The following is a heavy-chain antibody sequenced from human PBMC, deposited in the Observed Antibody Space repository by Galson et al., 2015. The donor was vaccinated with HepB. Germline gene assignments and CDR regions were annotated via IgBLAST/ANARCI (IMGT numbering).Heavy chain of an antibody. J-gene: IGHJ4*02. V-gene: IGHV1-69*06. CDR2: IIPIFGRG. D-gene: IGHD2-15*01. CDR1: GETFSSYV. Sequence: SVKVCCQASGETFSSYVKSWVRQAPGEGLEWMGGIIPIFGRGNYARKFQGRVTISADKSTSTAYMGLSSLQPEDTAVYYCATGGECSGGSCHEGHWGQGTLVTVSS. CDR3: ATGGECSGGSCHEGH.